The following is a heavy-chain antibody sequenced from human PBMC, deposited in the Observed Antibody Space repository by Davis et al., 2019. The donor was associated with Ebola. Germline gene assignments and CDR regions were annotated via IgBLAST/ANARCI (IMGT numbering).Heavy chain of an antibody. CDR1: GGSFSGYY. D-gene: IGHD3-10*01. Sequence: PGGSLRLSCAVYGGSFSGYYWSWIRQPPGKGLEWIGEINHSGSTNYNPSLKSRVTISVDTSKNQFSLKLSSVTAADTAVYYCARGLTLHYYGSGNWFDPWGQGTLVTVSS. J-gene: IGHJ5*02. V-gene: IGHV4-34*01. CDR3: ARGLTLHYYGSGNWFDP. CDR2: INHSGST.